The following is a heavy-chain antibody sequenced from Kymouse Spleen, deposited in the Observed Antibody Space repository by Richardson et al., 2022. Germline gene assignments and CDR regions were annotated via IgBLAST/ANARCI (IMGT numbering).Heavy chain of an antibody. CDR2: IWYDGSNK. CDR1: GFTFSSYG. D-gene: IGHD6-19*01. J-gene: IGHJ4*02. Sequence: QVQLVESGGGVVQPGRSLRLSCAASGFTFSSYGMHWVRQAPGKGLEWVAVIWYDGSNKYYADSVKGRFTISRDNSKNTLYLQMNSLRAEDTAVYYCRIAVAGYFDYWGQGTLVTVSS. CDR3: RIAVAGYFDY. V-gene: IGHV3-33*01.